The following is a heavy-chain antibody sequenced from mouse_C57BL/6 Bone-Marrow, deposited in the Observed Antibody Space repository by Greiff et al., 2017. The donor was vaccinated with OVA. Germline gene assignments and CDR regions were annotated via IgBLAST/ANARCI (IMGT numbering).Heavy chain of an antibody. D-gene: IGHD2-12*01. Sequence: EVKVVESGGDLVKPGGSLKLSCAASGFTFSSYGMSWVRQTPDKRLEWVATISSGGSYTYYPDSVKGRFTISRDNAKNTLYLQMCSLKSEDTAMYYFSRHQLLPYWYFDVWGTGTTVTVSS. V-gene: IGHV5-6*01. CDR1: GFTFSSYG. CDR3: SRHQLLPYWYFDV. J-gene: IGHJ1*03. CDR2: ISSGGSYT.